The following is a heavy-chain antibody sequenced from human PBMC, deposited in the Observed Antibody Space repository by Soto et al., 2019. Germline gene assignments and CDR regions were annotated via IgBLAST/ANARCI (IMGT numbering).Heavy chain of an antibody. CDR2: ISSSGTYI. Sequence: GGSLRLSCAASGFTFSTYSMNWVRQAPGKGLEWVSSISSSGTYIHYADSLKGRFTISRDNAKNSLYLQMNSLRAEDTAVYYCAREGWLQSVYYYYGMDVWGQGTTVTVSS. CDR3: AREGWLQSVYYYYGMDV. CDR1: GFTFSTYS. D-gene: IGHD5-12*01. J-gene: IGHJ6*02. V-gene: IGHV3-21*04.